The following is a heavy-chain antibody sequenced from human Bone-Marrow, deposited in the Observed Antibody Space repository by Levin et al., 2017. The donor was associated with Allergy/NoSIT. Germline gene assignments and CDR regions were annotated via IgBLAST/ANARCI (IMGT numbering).Heavy chain of an antibody. D-gene: IGHD2-21*01. CDR3: ARDARGSDTQYNWFDP. J-gene: IGHJ5*02. CDR2: IKQDGSEK. CDR1: GFSFSNYY. V-gene: IGHV3-7*01. Sequence: GESLKISCAASGFSFSNYYMSWVRQAPGKGLEWVANIKQDGSEKYYVDSVKGRFTISRDNAKNSLFLQMNSLRADDTAVYYCARDARGSDTQYNWFDPWGQGTLVTVSS.